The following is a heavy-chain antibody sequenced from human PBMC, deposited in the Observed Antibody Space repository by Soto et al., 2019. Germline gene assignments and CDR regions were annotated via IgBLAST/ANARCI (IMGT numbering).Heavy chain of an antibody. V-gene: IGHV4-39*07. CDR1: GGSISSSSYY. Sequence: SETLSLTCTVSGGSISSSSYYWGWIRQPPGKGLEWIGSIYYSGSTYYNPSLKSRVTISVDRSKNQFSLKLSSVTAADTAVYNCARASTTVTTFVYWGEGTLVTVPS. CDR2: IYYSGST. CDR3: ARASTTVTTFVY. D-gene: IGHD4-17*01. J-gene: IGHJ4*02.